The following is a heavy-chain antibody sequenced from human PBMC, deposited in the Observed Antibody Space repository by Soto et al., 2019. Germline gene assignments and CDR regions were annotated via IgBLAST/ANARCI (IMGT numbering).Heavy chain of an antibody. Sequence: EVQLVESGGGLVEPGGSLRLSCSVSGLTFSNAWMGWVRQAPGKGLEWIGRIKSNTDGGAADYAAAVKGRFTISRDDSRDSLYLQMKSLKTEDTALYYCAKDSGTTVTTRGLFDYWGQGTLVTVSS. J-gene: IGHJ4*02. CDR1: GLTFSNAW. CDR3: AKDSGTTVTTRGLFDY. D-gene: IGHD4-17*01. V-gene: IGHV3-15*01. CDR2: IKSNTDGGAA.